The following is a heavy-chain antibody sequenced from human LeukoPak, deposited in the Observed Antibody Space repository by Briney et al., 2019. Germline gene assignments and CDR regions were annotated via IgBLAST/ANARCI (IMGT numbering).Heavy chain of an antibody. Sequence: GGSLRLSCAASGFTFSNAWMTWVRQAPGKGLEWVGRIKSKTEGGTTDYTAPVKGRFIISRDDSKNTVYVQMNSLRTEDTAVYYCTTVSGSYHYWGQGTLVTVSS. CDR3: TTVSGSYHY. CDR1: GFTFSNAW. D-gene: IGHD1-26*01. J-gene: IGHJ4*02. V-gene: IGHV3-15*01. CDR2: IKSKTEGGTT.